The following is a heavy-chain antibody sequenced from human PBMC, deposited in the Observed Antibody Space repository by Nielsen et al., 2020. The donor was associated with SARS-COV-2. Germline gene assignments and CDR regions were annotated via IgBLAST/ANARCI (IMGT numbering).Heavy chain of an antibody. V-gene: IGHV1-24*01. CDR3: VTDSPVGVVIYALAH. Sequence: ASVKVSCKVPADTLTQLSMHWVRQAPGKGLEWTGEFDPQDGQTTYAQKFQGRVTMTEDTATDTAYLDLSSLRSDDTAVYYCVTDSPVGVVIYALAHWGQGTMVTVSS. J-gene: IGHJ4*02. CDR1: ADTLTQLS. CDR2: FDPQDGQT. D-gene: IGHD3-3*01.